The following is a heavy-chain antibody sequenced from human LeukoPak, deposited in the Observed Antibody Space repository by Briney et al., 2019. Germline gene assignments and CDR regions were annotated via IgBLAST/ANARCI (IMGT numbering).Heavy chain of an antibody. J-gene: IGHJ4*02. CDR1: GFTFSSYS. D-gene: IGHD2-15*01. CDR2: ISSSSSYI. CDR3: ARDSCSGGSCEPL. V-gene: IGHV3-21*01. Sequence: GGPLRLSCAASGFTFSSYSMNWVRQAPGKGLEWVSSISSSSSYIYYADSVKGRFTISRDNAKNSLYLQMNSLRAEDTAVYYCARDSCSGGSCEPLWGQGTLVTVSS.